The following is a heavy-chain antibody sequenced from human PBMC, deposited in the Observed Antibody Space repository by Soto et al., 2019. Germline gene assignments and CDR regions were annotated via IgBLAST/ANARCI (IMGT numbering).Heavy chain of an antibody. CDR3: ERHPSIYYYYYGMDV. V-gene: IGHV5-10-1*01. CDR1: GYSFTSYW. Sequence: PGESLKISCKGSGYSFTSYWISWVRQMPGKGLEWMGRIDPSDSYTNYSPSFQGHVTISADKSISTAYLQWSSLKASDTAMYYCERHPSIYYYYYGMDVWGQGTTVTVSS. CDR2: IDPSDSYT. J-gene: IGHJ6*02.